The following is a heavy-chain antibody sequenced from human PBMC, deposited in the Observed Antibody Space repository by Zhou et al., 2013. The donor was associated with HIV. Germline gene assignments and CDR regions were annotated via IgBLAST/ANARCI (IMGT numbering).Heavy chain of an antibody. J-gene: IGHJ6*03. CDR2: IHPKTGDT. CDR3: ARDLGPEWELPDYYYYMDV. Sequence: QARLVQSGAGVRKPGASVKVSCEASGYTFTDHYIHWVRQAPGQGLEWMGWIHPKTGDTNYEQKFQDRVTMTRDTSMSTAYMELSSLKSDDTAVYYCARDLGPEWELPDYYYYMDVWGKGTTVIVSS. D-gene: IGHD1-26*01. V-gene: IGHV1-2*02. CDR1: GYTFTDHY.